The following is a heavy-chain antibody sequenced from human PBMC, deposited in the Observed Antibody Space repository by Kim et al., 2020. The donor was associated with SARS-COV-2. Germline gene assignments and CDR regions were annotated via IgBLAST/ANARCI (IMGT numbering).Heavy chain of an antibody. V-gene: IGHV3-11*06. Sequence: VKGRFTISRDNAKNSLYLNMNSLRAEDTAVYYCARLAAAAGTDYYYYGMDVWGQGTTVTVSS. J-gene: IGHJ6*02. CDR3: ARLAAAAGTDYYYYGMDV. D-gene: IGHD6-13*01.